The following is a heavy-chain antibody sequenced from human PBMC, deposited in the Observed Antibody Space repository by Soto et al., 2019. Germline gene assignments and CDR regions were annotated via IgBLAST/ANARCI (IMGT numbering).Heavy chain of an antibody. Sequence: GASVKVSCKASGYTFTSYAMHWVRQAPGQGLEWMGWINAGNGNTNYSQKFQGRVTMTKDTSTDTAYMELSSLRSEDTAVYYCATYDTVGAYYGMDVWGQGTTVTVSS. J-gene: IGHJ6*02. D-gene: IGHD3-22*01. CDR3: ATYDTVGAYYGMDV. CDR1: GYTFTSYA. CDR2: INAGNGNT. V-gene: IGHV1-3*01.